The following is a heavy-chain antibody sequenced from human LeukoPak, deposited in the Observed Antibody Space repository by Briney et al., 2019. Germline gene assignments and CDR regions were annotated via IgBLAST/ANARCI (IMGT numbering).Heavy chain of an antibody. Sequence: PGGSLRLSCAASGFTFSSYAMSWVRQAPGKGLEWVSAISGSGGSTYYADSVKGRFTISRDNSKNTLYLQMNSLRAEDTAVYYCAKLWGRVATTNGPFDYWGQGTLVTVSS. D-gene: IGHD5-12*01. V-gene: IGHV3-23*01. CDR3: AKLWGRVATTNGPFDY. CDR2: ISGSGGST. CDR1: GFTFSSYA. J-gene: IGHJ4*02.